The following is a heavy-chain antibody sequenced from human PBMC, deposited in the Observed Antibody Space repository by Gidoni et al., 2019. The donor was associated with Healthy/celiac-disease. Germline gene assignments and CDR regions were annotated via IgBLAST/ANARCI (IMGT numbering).Heavy chain of an antibody. D-gene: IGHD3-22*01. J-gene: IGHJ4*02. CDR2: INHSGST. CDR1: DGSFSGYY. Sequence: QVQLQQWGAGLSKPSETLSLTCAVYDGSFSGYYWRWIRQPPGKGLGWIGEINHSGSTNYNPSLKSRVNIAVDTAKNQFSLKLSSVTAADTAVYYCARGSYYDSSARSSDFDYWGQGTLVTVSS. V-gene: IGHV4-34*01. CDR3: ARGSYYDSSARSSDFDY.